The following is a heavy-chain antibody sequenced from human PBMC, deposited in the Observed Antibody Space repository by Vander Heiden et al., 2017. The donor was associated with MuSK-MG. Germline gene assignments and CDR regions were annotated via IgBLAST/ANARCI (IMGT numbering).Heavy chain of an antibody. D-gene: IGHD4-17*01. V-gene: IGHV6-1*01. CDR2: TYYRSKWYN. CDR1: GDSVSSNSAA. J-gene: IGHJ3*02. Sequence: QVQLQQSGPGLVKPSQTLSLTCVISGDSVSSNSAAWNWIRQSPSRGLEWLGRTYYRSKWYNDYAVSVKRRITINPDTSKNQFFLQLNSVTPEDTAVYYCARDGVGSRTTVTYAFDIWGQGTMVTVSS. CDR3: ARDGVGSRTTVTYAFDI.